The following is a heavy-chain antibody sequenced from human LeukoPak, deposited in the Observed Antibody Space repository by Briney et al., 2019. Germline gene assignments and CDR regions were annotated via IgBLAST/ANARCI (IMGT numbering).Heavy chain of an antibody. D-gene: IGHD1-26*01. CDR1: GYTFTGYY. CDR3: ARETLVGATKKAHSKYYCGMDV. V-gene: IGHV1-2*04. CDR2: INPNSGGT. J-gene: IGHJ6*02. Sequence: ASVKVSCKASGYTFTGYYTHWVRQAPGQGLEWMGWINPNSGGTNYAQKFQGWVTMTRDTPISTAYMELSRLRSDDTAVYYCARETLVGATKKAHSKYYCGMDVWGQGTTVTVSS.